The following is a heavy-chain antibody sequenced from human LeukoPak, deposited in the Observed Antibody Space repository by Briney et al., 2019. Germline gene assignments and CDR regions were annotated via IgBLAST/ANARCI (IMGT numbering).Heavy chain of an antibody. CDR2: IYYSGST. CDR3: ARAGEMATIDFDY. D-gene: IGHD5-24*01. Sequence: SETLSLTCTVSGGSISSGSYYWGWIRQPPGKGLEWIGSIYYSGSTYYNPSLKSRVTISVDTSKNQFSLKLSSVTAADTAVYYCARAGEMATIDFDYWGQGTLVTVSS. CDR1: GGSISSGSYY. J-gene: IGHJ4*02. V-gene: IGHV4-39*07.